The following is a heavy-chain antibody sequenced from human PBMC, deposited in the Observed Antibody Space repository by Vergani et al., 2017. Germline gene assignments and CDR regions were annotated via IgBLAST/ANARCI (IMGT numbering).Heavy chain of an antibody. J-gene: IGHJ4*02. CDR3: AKDMAITATTVPDY. D-gene: IGHD1-20*01. V-gene: IGHV3-30*02. CDR1: GFSFNNYG. Sequence: QVQLVESGGGVVQPGGSLRLSCEASGFSFNNYGIHWVRQTPGKGLEWVAFIRYDGNNQQYFHSVKGRFTISRDNSKNTVYLQMNSLRVEDTAVYYCAKDMAITATTVPDYWGQGTLVTVSS. CDR2: IRYDGNNQ.